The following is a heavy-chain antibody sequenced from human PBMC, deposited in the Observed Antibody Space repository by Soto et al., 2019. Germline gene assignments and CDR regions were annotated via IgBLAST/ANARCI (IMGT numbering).Heavy chain of an antibody. CDR3: ARDSYSRVYEYYFDY. CDR2: INPNSGGT. CDR1: GYTFTGYY. V-gene: IGHV1-2*02. Sequence: ASVKVSCKASGYTFTGYYMHWVRQAPGQGLEWMGWINPNSGGTNYAQKFQGRVTMTRDTSISTAYMELSRLRSDDTATYYCARDSYSRVYEYYFDYWGQGTLVTVSS. J-gene: IGHJ4*02. D-gene: IGHD3-16*01.